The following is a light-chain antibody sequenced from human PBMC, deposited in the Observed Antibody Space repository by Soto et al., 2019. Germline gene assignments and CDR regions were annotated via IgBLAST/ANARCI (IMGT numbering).Light chain of an antibody. V-gene: IGLV2-18*02. CDR2: DVS. CDR3: SSYTTSSTYV. Sequence: QSVLTQPPSVSGFPGQSVAISCTGASSDVGNYNRVSWYQQPPGSAPELILYDVSNRPSGVPDRFSGSKSGNTASLTISGLQADDEADYYCSSYTTSSTYVFGTGTKVT. CDR1: SSDVGNYNR. J-gene: IGLJ1*01.